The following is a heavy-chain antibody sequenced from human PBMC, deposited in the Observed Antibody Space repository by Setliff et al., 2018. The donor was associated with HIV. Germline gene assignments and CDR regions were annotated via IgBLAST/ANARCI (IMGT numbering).Heavy chain of an antibody. D-gene: IGHD1-1*01. CDR1: GGSISSGDYY. J-gene: IGHJ3*02. Sequence: PSETLSLTCTVSGGSISSGDYYWSWIRQPPGKGLEWIGNIYDSESIYYNPFLKSRVTISGDTSKNKLSLKLTSVTAADTAVYYCARHLQAFDIWGHGTMVTVSS. V-gene: IGHV4-30-4*08. CDR3: ARHLQAFDI. CDR2: IYDSESI.